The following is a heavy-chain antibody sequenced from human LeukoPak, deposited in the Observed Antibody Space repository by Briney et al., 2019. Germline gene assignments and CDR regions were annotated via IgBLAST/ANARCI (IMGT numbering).Heavy chain of an antibody. D-gene: IGHD3-10*01. J-gene: IGHJ4*02. CDR1: GGSISSYY. V-gene: IGHV4-59*01. CDR2: IYYSGST. CDR3: ARWVRGVTDYYIDY. Sequence: TSETLSLTCTVSGGSISSYYWSWIRQPPGKGLEWIGYIYYSGSTNYNPSLKSRVTISVDTSKNQFSLKLSSVTAADTAVYYCARWVRGVTDYYIDYWGQGTLVTVSS.